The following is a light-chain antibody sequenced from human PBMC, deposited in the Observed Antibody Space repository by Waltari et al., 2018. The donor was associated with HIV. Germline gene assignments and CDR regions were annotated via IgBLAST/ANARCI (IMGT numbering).Light chain of an antibody. CDR3: CSYAGSSIL. J-gene: IGLJ2*01. Sequence: QSALTQPASVSGSPGQSITISCTGTSSDIGSYNLVPWYQQHPGKAPKLMIYDVTKRPSGVSNRFSGSKSGNTASLTISGLQAEDEADYYCCSYAGSSILFGGGTKLTVL. CDR1: SSDIGSYNL. V-gene: IGLV2-23*02. CDR2: DVT.